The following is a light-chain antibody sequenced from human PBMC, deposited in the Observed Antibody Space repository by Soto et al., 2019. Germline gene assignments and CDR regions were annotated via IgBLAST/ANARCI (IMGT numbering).Light chain of an antibody. V-gene: IGLV2-11*01. CDR1: SSDVGAYTY. Sequence: QSALTQPRSVSGSPGQSVAISCTGTSSDVGAYTYVSWYQQFPDKAPRLMIYDVNKRPSGVPDRFSGSKSGNTASLTISGLQAEDEADYYCCSYAGSYTWVFDGGTKLTVL. CDR2: DVN. J-gene: IGLJ2*01. CDR3: CSYAGSYTWV.